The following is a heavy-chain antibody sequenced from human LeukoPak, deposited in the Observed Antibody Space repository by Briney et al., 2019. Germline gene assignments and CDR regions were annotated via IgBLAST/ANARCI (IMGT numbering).Heavy chain of an antibody. CDR3: ARDPFVVVVPAPGDYYYYGMDV. CDR2: ISSSSSYI. CDR1: GFTFSSYS. V-gene: IGHV3-21*01. Sequence: GGSLRLSCAASGFTFSSYSMNWVRQAPGKGLEWVSSISSSSSYIYYADSVKGRFTISRDNAKNSLYLQMNSPRAEDTAVYYCARDPFVVVVPAPGDYYYYGMDVWGQETTVTVSS. J-gene: IGHJ6*02. D-gene: IGHD2-2*01.